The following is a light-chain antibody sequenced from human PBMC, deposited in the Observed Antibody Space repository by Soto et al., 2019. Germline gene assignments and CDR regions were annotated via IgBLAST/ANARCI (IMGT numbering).Light chain of an antibody. J-gene: IGKJ5*01. CDR1: QDIRKY. CDR3: QQYHRSSIT. Sequence: DIQMTQSPSSLSASVGDRVTITCQASQDIRKYLNWYQQKPGKAPNLLIYDASTLERGVPSRFSGTGSGTEFTLAINSLQPDDFATYYCQQYHRSSITFGQGTRLEIK. CDR2: DAS. V-gene: IGKV1-5*01.